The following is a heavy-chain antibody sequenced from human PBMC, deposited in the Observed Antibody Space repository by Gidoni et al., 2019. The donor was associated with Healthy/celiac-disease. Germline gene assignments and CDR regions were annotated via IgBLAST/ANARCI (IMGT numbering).Heavy chain of an antibody. CDR3: AKADIVVVVAAADV. J-gene: IGHJ6*02. CDR1: GFTFSSYP. CDR2: ISGSGGST. Sequence: EVQLLESGGGLVPPGGSLRLSCAASGFTFSSYPMSWVRQAPGKGLEWVSAISGSGGSTYYADSVKGRFTISRDNSKNTLYLQMNSLRAEDTAVYYCAKADIVVVVAAADVWGQGTTVTVSS. V-gene: IGHV3-23*01. D-gene: IGHD2-15*01.